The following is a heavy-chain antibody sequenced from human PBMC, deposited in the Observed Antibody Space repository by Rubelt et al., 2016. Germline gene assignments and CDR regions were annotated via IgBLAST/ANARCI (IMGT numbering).Heavy chain of an antibody. J-gene: IGHJ4*02. CDR2: IYYSWST. V-gene: IGHV4-61*05. CDR1: GGSISSSSYY. D-gene: IGHD5-18*01. CDR3: ARARGYSYADY. Sequence: QLQLQESGPGLVKPSETLSLTCTVSGGSISSSSYYWGWIRQPPGKGLEWIGYIYYSWSTNYNPSLKSRVTISVDTSKNQFSLKLTSVTAADTAVYYCARARGYSYADYWGQGTLVTVSS.